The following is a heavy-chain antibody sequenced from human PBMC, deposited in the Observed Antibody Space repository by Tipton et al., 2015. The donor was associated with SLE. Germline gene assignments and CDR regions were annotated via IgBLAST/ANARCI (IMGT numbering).Heavy chain of an antibody. CDR1: GGSISSYY. CDR2: IYTSGST. J-gene: IGHJ4*02. Sequence: LRLSCTVSGGSISSYYWSWIRQPAGKGLEWIGRIYTSGSTNYNPSLKSRVTISVDTSKNQFSLKLSSVTAADTAVYYCARRLYCGGDCYPYFDYWGQGTLVTVPS. D-gene: IGHD2-21*01. V-gene: IGHV4-4*07. CDR3: ARRLYCGGDCYPYFDY.